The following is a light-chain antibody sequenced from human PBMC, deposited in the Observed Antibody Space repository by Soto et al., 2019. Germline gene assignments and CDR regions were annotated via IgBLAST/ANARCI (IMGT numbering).Light chain of an antibody. J-gene: IGKJ1*01. Sequence: DIQMTQSPSTLSASLGDRVTITCRASQTISTWLAWYQQKPGKAPNLLIYKASSLESGVPPRFSGSGSGTEFTLTISSLQPDDVSTYYCQQYHSYSWTLGQGTKVDIK. CDR3: QQYHSYSWT. CDR1: QTISTW. V-gene: IGKV1-5*03. CDR2: KAS.